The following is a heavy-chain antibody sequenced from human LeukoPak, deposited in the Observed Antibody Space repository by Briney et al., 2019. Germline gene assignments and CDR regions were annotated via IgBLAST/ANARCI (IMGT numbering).Heavy chain of an antibody. D-gene: IGHD3-3*01. CDR2: ISGDGTTT. CDR1: GFTFDGYA. CDR3: AKVMGPLGTIWLDY. Sequence: GGSLRLSXAASGFTFDGYAMRWVRQAPGKSLEWVSLISGDGTTTYYADSVEGRFTISRDNSKNSLYLQVNSLRTEDTALYYCAKVMGPLGTIWLDYWGQGTLVTVSS. V-gene: IGHV3-43*02. J-gene: IGHJ4*02.